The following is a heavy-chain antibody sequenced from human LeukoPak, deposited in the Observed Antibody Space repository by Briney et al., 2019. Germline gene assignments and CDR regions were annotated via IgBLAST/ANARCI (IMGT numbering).Heavy chain of an antibody. D-gene: IGHD1-26*01. CDR1: GFTFSTYS. CDR2: INRDSSAK. Sequence: PGGSLRLSCATSGFTFSTYSMNWVRQAPGKGLEWVAVINRDSSAKYCPDSVKGRFTVSRDNAEKSLYLQMNSLRAEDTAVYYCAKSHLVEATRDFDYWGRGTLVTVSS. J-gene: IGHJ4*02. V-gene: IGHV3-21*01. CDR3: AKSHLVEATRDFDY.